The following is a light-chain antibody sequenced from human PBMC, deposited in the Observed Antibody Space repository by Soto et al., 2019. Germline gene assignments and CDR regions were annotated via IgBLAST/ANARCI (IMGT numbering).Light chain of an antibody. J-gene: IGKJ5*01. V-gene: IGKV1-9*01. CDR1: QGIGSS. CDR2: AAS. CDR3: EQLSSYPPVT. Sequence: DIQLTQSPSFLSASVGDRVTSTCRASQGIGSSLAWYQQKPGKAPMLLIYAASTLQTGVPSRFSGSGSGTEFTLTVSSLQPEDFATYYCEQLSSYPPVTFGQGTRLEI.